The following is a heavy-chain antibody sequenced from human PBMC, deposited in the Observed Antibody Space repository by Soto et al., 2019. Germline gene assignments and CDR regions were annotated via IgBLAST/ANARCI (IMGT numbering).Heavy chain of an antibody. D-gene: IGHD2-21*02. CDR3: ARSHCGGDCYSGWYFDL. J-gene: IGHJ2*01. Sequence: QVQLVESGGGVVQPGRSLRLSCAASGFTFSSYGMHWVRQAPGKGLEWVAVIWYDGSNKYYADSVKGRFTISRDNSKNTLYLQMNSLRAEDTAVYYCARSHCGGDCYSGWYFDLWGRGTLVTVSS. CDR1: GFTFSSYG. CDR2: IWYDGSNK. V-gene: IGHV3-33*01.